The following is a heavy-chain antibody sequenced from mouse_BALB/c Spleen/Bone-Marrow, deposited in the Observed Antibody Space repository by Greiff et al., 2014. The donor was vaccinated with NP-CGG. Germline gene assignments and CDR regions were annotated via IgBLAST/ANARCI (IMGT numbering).Heavy chain of an antibody. J-gene: IGHJ2*01. D-gene: IGHD2-3*01. CDR2: IDPYDSGT. Sequence: VQLQQSGAELVRPGASVKLSCKASGYTFTSYWMNWIKQRPEQGLEWIGRIDPYDSGTHYNLKSKDKAILTVDKSSSTAYMQLSSLTSEDSAVYYCARSYDGYYVDYWGQGTTLTVSS. CDR3: ARSYDGYYVDY. V-gene: IGHV1-52*01. CDR1: GYTFTSYW.